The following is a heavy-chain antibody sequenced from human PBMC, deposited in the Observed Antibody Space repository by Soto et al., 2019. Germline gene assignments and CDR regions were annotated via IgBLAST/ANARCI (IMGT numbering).Heavy chain of an antibody. CDR2: ITGTASST. V-gene: IGHV3-23*01. CDR3: AKGAEGYVVSSLDS. D-gene: IGHD5-12*01. J-gene: IGHJ4*02. Sequence: EVQLLESGGGFVQPGGSLRLSCAASGFRFSAFAMTWVRQAPGRGLEWVSAITGTASSTYYADSVKGRFTISRDNSKNTLYLQINSLRAEDTAIYYCAKGAEGYVVSSLDSWGQGTLVTVSS. CDR1: GFRFSAFA.